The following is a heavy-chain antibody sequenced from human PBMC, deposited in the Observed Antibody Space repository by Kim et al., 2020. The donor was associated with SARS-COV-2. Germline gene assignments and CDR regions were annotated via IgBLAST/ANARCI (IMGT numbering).Heavy chain of an antibody. V-gene: IGHV3-66*01. CDR3: ARIQIYYDILTGYNPRYF. J-gene: IGHJ2*01. D-gene: IGHD3-9*01. Sequence: GGSLRLSCAASGFTVSSNYMSWVRQAPGKGLEWVSVIYRGGSTYYADSVKGRFTISRDNSKNTLYLQMHSLRAEDTAVYYCARIQIYYDILTGYNPRYF. CDR2: IYRGGST. CDR1: GFTVSSNY.